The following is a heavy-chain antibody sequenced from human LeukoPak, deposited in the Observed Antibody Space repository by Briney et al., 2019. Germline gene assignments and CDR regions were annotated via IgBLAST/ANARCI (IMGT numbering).Heavy chain of an antibody. CDR3: ARSVVSNDFWRGYYTFSVGRYYFDY. V-gene: IGHV4-34*01. J-gene: IGHJ4*02. D-gene: IGHD3-3*01. CDR1: GGSFSGYY. Sequence: PSETLSLTCAVYGGSFSGYYWSWIRQPPGKGLEWIGEINRSGSTNYNPSLKSRVTISVDTSKKQFSLKLSSVTAADTAVYYWARSVVSNDFWRGYYTFSVGRYYFDYWGQGTLVTVSS. CDR2: INRSGST.